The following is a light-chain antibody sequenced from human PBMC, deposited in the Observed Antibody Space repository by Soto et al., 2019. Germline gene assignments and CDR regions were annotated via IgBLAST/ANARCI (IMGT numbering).Light chain of an antibody. J-gene: IGKJ1*01. CDR1: QDISRY. CDR3: QQYQSYPWT. V-gene: IGKV1-13*02. Sequence: IQMTQSPSSLSAYVGHRVTITSQASQDISRYLNWYQQKPGKAPKLLIHDASSLESGVPSRFSGSGSGTDFTLTINSLQPDDSATYYCQQYQSYPWTFGQGTKVDI. CDR2: DAS.